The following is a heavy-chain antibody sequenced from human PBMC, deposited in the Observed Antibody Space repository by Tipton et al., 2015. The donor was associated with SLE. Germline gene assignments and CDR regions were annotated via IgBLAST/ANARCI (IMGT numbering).Heavy chain of an antibody. Sequence: TLSLTCTVSGGSISSGGYYWSWIRQHPGKGLEWIGYIYYRGSTDYNPSLKSRVTISVDTSKNQFSLKLSSVTAAATAVYYCGRARQQLDAFDIWGQGTMVTVSS. CDR3: GRARQQLDAFDI. J-gene: IGHJ3*02. CDR2: IYYRGST. V-gene: IGHV4-31*03. D-gene: IGHD6-13*01. CDR1: GGSISSGGYY.